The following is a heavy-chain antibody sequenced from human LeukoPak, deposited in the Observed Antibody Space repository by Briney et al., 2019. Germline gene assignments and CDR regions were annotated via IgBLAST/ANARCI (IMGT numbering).Heavy chain of an antibody. Sequence: SETLSLTCAVYGGSLSGYYWSWIRQPPGKGLEWIGGINHSGSTSYNPSLNRPATISAATSKHQFSLKVRSVPAADTAVYYCARGQGTYDYVWGSYRPPSSFFDYWGQGTLVTVSS. J-gene: IGHJ4*02. CDR3: ARGQGTYDYVWGSYRPPSSFFDY. V-gene: IGHV4-34*01. D-gene: IGHD3-16*02. CDR2: INHSGST. CDR1: GGSLSGYY.